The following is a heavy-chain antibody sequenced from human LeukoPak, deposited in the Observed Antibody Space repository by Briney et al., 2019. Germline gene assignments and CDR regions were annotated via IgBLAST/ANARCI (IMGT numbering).Heavy chain of an antibody. V-gene: IGHV3-23*01. J-gene: IGHJ4*02. CDR2: ISVSGDNT. CDR3: AKYGSGTYYNGLY. D-gene: IGHD3-10*01. CDR1: GFTLSNHA. Sequence: GGSLRLSCAASGFTLSNHAMTWVRQAPGKGLQWVSTISVSGDNTYYADSVKGRFTISRDTSKSTLYLQMNSLKDEDTAVYYCAKYGSGTYYNGLYWGQGTLVTVSS.